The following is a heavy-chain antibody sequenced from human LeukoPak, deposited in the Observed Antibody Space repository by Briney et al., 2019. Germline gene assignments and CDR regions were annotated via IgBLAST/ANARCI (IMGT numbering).Heavy chain of an antibody. Sequence: GGSLRLSCAASGFTFSGYGVHWVRQAPGKGLEWVTFIRFDGTKKYYTDSVQGRFTISRDNSKNTVYLQMDSLRPDGTAVYYCAKDAFEGTNNSDFWSGYYADPWGQGTLVTVAA. CDR2: IRFDGTKK. CDR3: AKDAFEGTNNSDFWSGYYADP. V-gene: IGHV3-30*02. J-gene: IGHJ5*02. CDR1: GFTFSGYG. D-gene: IGHD3-3*01.